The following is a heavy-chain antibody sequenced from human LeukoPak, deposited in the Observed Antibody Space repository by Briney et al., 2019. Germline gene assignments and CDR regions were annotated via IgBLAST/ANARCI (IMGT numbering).Heavy chain of an antibody. D-gene: IGHD1-26*01. V-gene: IGHV5-51*01. J-gene: IGHJ5*02. CDR3: ARRLVGAANWFDP. CDR2: IYPGDSDT. CDR1: GYSFTTYW. Sequence: GESLKISCKGSGYSFTTYWIGWVRQMLGKGLEWMGIIYPGDSDTRYSPSFQGQVTISADKSISTAYLQWSSLKASDTAMYYCARRLVGAANWFDPWGQGTLVTVSS.